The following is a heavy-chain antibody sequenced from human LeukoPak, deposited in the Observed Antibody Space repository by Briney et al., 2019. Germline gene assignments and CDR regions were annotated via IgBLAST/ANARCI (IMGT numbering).Heavy chain of an antibody. V-gene: IGHV3-7*03. CDR1: GFTFSNYW. D-gene: IGHD6-13*01. Sequence: GGSLRLSCGASGFTFSNYWMSWVRQAPGKGLEWVINISQDGSGKNYADSVEGRFTISRDNAKNSLYLQMNSLRAEDTAVYYCAKGGSSSRLNYFDYWGQGTLVTVSS. J-gene: IGHJ4*02. CDR3: AKGGSSSRLNYFDY. CDR2: ISQDGSGK.